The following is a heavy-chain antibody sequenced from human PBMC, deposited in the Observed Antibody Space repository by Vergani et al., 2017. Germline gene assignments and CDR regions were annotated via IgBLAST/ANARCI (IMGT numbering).Heavy chain of an antibody. CDR3: ASVSRITGTTSSVY. Sequence: QLQLQESGPGLVKPSETLSLTCTVSGGSISSSSYYWGWIRQPPGKGLEWIGSIYYSGSTYYNPSLKSRVTISVDTSKNQFSLKLSSVTAADTAVYYCASVSRITGTTSSVYWGQGTLVTVSS. CDR1: GGSISSSSYY. D-gene: IGHD1-7*01. CDR2: IYYSGST. V-gene: IGHV4-39*07. J-gene: IGHJ4*02.